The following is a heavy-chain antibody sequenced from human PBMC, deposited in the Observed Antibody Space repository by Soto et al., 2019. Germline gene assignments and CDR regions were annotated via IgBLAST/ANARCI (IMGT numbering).Heavy chain of an antibody. CDR1: GFTFSNYW. J-gene: IGHJ4*02. CDR2: MNQDGSQI. Sequence: EVQVVESGGGLVQPGGSLRLSCAVSGFTFSNYWMTWVRQAPGKGLEWVAYMNQDGSQIYYVDSLRGRFTISRDNAKNSLYLQTNSLRVDDTAVYYCARDRGPNTPDYWGQGTLVTVSS. V-gene: IGHV3-7*01. CDR3: ARDRGPNTPDY. D-gene: IGHD2-2*02.